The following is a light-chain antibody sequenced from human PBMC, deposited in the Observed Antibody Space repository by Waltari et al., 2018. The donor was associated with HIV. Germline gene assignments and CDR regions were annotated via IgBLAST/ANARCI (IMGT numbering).Light chain of an antibody. CDR2: RNN. J-gene: IGLJ2*01. V-gene: IGLV1-47*01. CDR1: RYNIGSNY. CDR3: ATWDDSLSGSVL. Sequence: QSVLTQPPSASGTPGQRVTISCSGSRYNIGSNYVYWYQDLPGTAPKLLIYRNNQRPAGVPDRVSGSKSGTSASLAISGLRSEDGAAYYWATWDDSLSGSVLFGGGTKLTVL.